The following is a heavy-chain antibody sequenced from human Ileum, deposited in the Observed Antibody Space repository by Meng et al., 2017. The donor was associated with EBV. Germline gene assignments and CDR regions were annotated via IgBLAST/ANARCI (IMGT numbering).Heavy chain of an antibody. D-gene: IGHD3-10*01. CDR2: VYHDGAT. V-gene: IGHV4-4*02. J-gene: IGHJ4*02. CDR3: ARSSPIVRGLDY. Sequence: QGQVQGSGPGLVKPSGTLSLTCAVSGDSVSGSDWWSWVRQPPGKGLEWIGEVYHDGATNYHPSLKSRVTISLDKSKNEVNLHLNSLTAADTAVYFCARSSPIVRGLDYWGQGTLVTVSS. CDR1: GDSVSGSDW.